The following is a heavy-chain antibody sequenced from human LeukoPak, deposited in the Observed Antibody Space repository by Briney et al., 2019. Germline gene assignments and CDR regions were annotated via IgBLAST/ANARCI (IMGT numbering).Heavy chain of an antibody. CDR3: ARVVAARPWFDP. D-gene: IGHD6-6*01. CDR1: GGFFSGYY. Sequence: SETLSLTCAVYGGFFSGYYWSWIRQPPGKGLEWIGEINHSGSTNYNPSLKSRVTISVDTSKNQFSLKLSSVTAADTAVYYCARVVAARPWFDPWGQGTLVTVSS. V-gene: IGHV4-34*01. J-gene: IGHJ5*02. CDR2: INHSGST.